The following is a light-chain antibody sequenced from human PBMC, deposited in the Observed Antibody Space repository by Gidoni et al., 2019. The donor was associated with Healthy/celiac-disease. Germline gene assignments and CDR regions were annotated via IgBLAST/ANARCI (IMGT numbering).Light chain of an antibody. J-gene: IGLJ1*01. CDR3: QAWDSSTYV. CDR1: KLGDKY. V-gene: IGLV3-1*01. CDR2: QDS. Sequence: SYELTQPPSVSVSPEQTDSITCSGDKLGDKYACWYQQKPGQSPVLVIYQDSKRPSGIPERFSGSNSGNTATLTIRGTQAMDEADYYCQAWDSSTYVFGTGTKVTVL.